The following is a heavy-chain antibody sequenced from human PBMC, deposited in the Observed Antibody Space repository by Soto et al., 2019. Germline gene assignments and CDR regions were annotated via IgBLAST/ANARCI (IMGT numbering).Heavy chain of an antibody. V-gene: IGHV3-30-3*01. CDR3: ARDLSVRSGSYCRLGH. J-gene: IGHJ4*02. Sequence: QVQLVESGGGVVQPGTSLRLSCAASGFTFSSFGMHWVRQAPGKGLEWVAAISSAGTYEYHADAVKGRFIISRDNYANTPYLQMSALGAEVTAVYCCARDLSVRSGSYCRLGHCGQGTLVTVSS. CDR1: GFTFSSFG. CDR2: ISSAGTYE. D-gene: IGHD3-10*01.